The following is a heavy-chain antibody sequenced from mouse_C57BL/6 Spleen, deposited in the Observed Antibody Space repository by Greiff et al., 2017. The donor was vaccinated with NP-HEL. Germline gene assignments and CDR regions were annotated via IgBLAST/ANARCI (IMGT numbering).Heavy chain of an antibody. CDR2: IWSGGST. Sequence: QVQLKESGPGLVQPSQSLSITCTVSGFSLTSYGVHWVRQSPGKGLEWLGVIWSGGSTDYNAAFISRLSISKDNSKSQVFFKMNSLQADDTAIYYCARKEGYYLYYAMDYWGQGTSVTVSS. CDR3: ARKEGYYLYYAMDY. V-gene: IGHV2-2*01. J-gene: IGHJ4*01. CDR1: GFSLTSYG. D-gene: IGHD2-3*01.